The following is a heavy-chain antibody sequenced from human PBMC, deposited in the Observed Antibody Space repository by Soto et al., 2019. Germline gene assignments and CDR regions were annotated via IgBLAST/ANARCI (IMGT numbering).Heavy chain of an antibody. CDR3: ARLHCHRPNCVLLDR. Sequence: TLSLTCAVSGGSIISGGYSWIFMRQPPRKGQEWIGSIYYSGTSSYDPSLKSRVTISVDTSKKQLSLRLIPVTSADTAVYYCARLHCHRPNCVLLDRWGQGTLVTVSS. J-gene: IGHJ4*01. CDR2: IYYSGTS. CDR1: GGSIISGGYS. D-gene: IGHD1-1*01. V-gene: IGHV4-30-2*03.